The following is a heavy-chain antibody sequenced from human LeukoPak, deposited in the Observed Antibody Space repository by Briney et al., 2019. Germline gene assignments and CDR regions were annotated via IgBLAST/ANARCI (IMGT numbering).Heavy chain of an antibody. CDR3: ARDVLDIVVVPAAMQWGYYFDY. J-gene: IGHJ4*02. Sequence: TSETLSLTCTASGGSISSYYWSWIRQSPGTGLEWIGNIYYNGSTSYNPSLKSRVTISLDTSKNQFSLKLSSVTAADTAVYYCARDVLDIVVVPAAMQWGYYFDYWGQGTLVTVSS. D-gene: IGHD2-2*01. CDR2: IYYNGST. V-gene: IGHV4-59*12. CDR1: GGSISSYY.